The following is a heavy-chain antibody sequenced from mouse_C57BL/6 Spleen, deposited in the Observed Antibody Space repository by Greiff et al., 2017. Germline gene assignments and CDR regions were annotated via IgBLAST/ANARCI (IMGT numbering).Heavy chain of an antibody. V-gene: IGHV14-3*01. D-gene: IGHD2-2*01. Sequence: VQLQQSVAELVRPGASVKLSCTASGYNIKNNYMHWVKQRPEQGLEWIGRIDPANGNTKYAPQFQGKATITADTSSNTAYLQLSCLTSEDTAIYYCARSEVTYALDYWGQGTSVTVSS. J-gene: IGHJ4*01. CDR2: IDPANGNT. CDR3: ARSEVTYALDY. CDR1: GYNIKNNY.